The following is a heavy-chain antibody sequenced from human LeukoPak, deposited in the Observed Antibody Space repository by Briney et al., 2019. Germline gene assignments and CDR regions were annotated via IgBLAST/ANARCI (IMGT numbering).Heavy chain of an antibody. Sequence: PGGSLRLSCAASGFTFRTYAMRWVRQAPGKGLEWVSAVSGSGGNTYYADSVKGRFTISRDNSKNTLYLQMNSLRAEDTAVYYCAKRVFGGVDIWGQGTMVTVSS. D-gene: IGHD3-16*01. V-gene: IGHV3-23*01. CDR2: VSGSGGNT. CDR3: AKRVFGGVDI. J-gene: IGHJ3*02. CDR1: GFTFRTYA.